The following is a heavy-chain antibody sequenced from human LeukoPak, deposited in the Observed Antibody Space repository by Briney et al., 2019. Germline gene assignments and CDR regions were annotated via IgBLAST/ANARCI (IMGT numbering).Heavy chain of an antibody. CDR2: ISYDGSSK. Sequence: GRSLRLSCAASGFTFSSYAMHWVRQAPGKGLEWVAVISYDGSSKYYADSVKGRFTISRDNSKNTLYLQMNSLRAEDTAVYYCARDDSSGPRFDYWGQGTLVTVSS. D-gene: IGHD3-22*01. CDR1: GFTFSSYA. CDR3: ARDDSSGPRFDY. V-gene: IGHV3-30-3*01. J-gene: IGHJ4*02.